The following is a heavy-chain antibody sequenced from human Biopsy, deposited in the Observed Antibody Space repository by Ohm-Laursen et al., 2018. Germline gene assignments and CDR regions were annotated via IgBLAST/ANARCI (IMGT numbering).Heavy chain of an antibody. CDR1: GGSISSDY. Sequence: ALSLTCTVSGGSISSDYWSWIRQTPGKGLEWIGYIYYSGSTNYNPSLKSRVTISVDTSKNQFSLRLNSVTAADTAVYYCARATNSTGWPYYYFYGMDVWGQGTTVTVSS. J-gene: IGHJ6*02. CDR2: IYYSGST. D-gene: IGHD2/OR15-2a*01. V-gene: IGHV4-59*01. CDR3: ARATNSTGWPYYYFYGMDV.